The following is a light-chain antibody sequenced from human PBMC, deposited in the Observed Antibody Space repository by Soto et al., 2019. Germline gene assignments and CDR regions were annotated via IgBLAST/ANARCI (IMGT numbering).Light chain of an antibody. CDR3: QQHGTSPI. CDR2: GAS. V-gene: IGKV3-20*01. CDR1: QAVGSIL. J-gene: IGKJ4*01. Sequence: EGVLTQSPGTLSLSPGERATLSCRASQAVGSILLAWYQQKPGQAPRLLIYGASSRATGIPDRFSGSGSGTDFTLTVSRLEPEDFAVYYCQQHGTSPIFGGGTKVDIK.